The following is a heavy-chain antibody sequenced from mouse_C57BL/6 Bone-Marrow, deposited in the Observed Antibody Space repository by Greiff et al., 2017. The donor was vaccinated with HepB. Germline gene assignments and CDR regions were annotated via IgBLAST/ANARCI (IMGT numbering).Heavy chain of an antibody. D-gene: IGHD4-1*01. V-gene: IGHV1-54*01. Sequence: LVESGAELVRPGTSVKVSCKASGYAFTNYLIEWVKQRPGQGLEWIGVINPGSGGTNYNEKFKGKATLTADKSSSTAYMQLSSLTAEDSAVYFCARELGDDYFDYWGQGTTLTVSS. J-gene: IGHJ2*01. CDR2: INPGSGGT. CDR3: ARELGDDYFDY. CDR1: GYAFTNYL.